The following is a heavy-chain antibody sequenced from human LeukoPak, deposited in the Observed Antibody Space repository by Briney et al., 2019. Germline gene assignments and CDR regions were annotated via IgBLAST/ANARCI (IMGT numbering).Heavy chain of an antibody. D-gene: IGHD2-2*01. CDR2: ISNSGDYI. J-gene: IGHJ6*02. V-gene: IGHV3-21*01. CDR3: AGELVPAAMREYYYYYGMDV. CDR1: GFTFSSFT. Sequence: GSLRLSCPVSGFTFSSFTMNWVRQGPGKGLEWVASISNSGDYISYADSLKGRFTISRDNAKNSLYLQMNSLRAEDTAVYYCAGELVPAAMREYYYYYGMDVWGQGTTVTVSS.